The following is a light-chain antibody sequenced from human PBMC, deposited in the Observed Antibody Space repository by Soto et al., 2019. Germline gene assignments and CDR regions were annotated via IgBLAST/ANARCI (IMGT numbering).Light chain of an antibody. Sequence: QSALTQPASVSGSPGQSITISCTGTTSDVGGYDSVSWYQQPPGTAPKVIIYDVTNRPSGVSNRFSGSKSGNTASLTISGLQAEDEADYYCSSYTTINTWVFGGGTKLTVL. CDR2: DVT. CDR3: SSYTTINTWV. CDR1: TSDVGGYDS. V-gene: IGLV2-14*01. J-gene: IGLJ3*02.